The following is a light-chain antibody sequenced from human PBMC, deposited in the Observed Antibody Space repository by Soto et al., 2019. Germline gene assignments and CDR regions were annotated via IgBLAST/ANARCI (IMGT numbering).Light chain of an antibody. V-gene: IGKV3-20*01. CDR2: ATS. CDR1: QSVSSRD. Sequence: EIVLTQSPGTLSLSPGERATLSCRASQSVSSRDLAWYQQKPGQAPRLLIYATSSRAAGIPDRFSGSGSGTDFTLTIIRMEPEDFFVYYCQQYDNSPGYTFGQGTKLEIK. J-gene: IGKJ2*01. CDR3: QQYDNSPGYT.